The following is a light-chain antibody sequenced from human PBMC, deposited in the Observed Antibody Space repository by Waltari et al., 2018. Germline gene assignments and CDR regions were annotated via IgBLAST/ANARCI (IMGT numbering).Light chain of an antibody. J-gene: IGKJ4*01. Sequence: DIQMTQSPSSLSASVGDRVTITCRASQDISDSLNWYQQIQGKAPKLLIYDVANLEIGVPSRCSARGSGTDVTFTISSLQTEDIGTYYCQQYDKLPLTFGGGTKVEIK. V-gene: IGKV1-33*01. CDR2: DVA. CDR1: QDISDS. CDR3: QQYDKLPLT.